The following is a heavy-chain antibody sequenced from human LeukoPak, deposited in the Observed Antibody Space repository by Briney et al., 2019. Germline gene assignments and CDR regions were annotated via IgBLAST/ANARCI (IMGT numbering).Heavy chain of an antibody. CDR1: GYTFTSYY. Sequence: ASVKVSCKASGYTFTSYYMHWVRQAPGQGLERMGIINPSGGSTSYAQKFQGRVTMTRDMSTSTVYMELSSLRSEDTAVYYCARDGELLWFGTHYYMDVWGKGTTVTVSS. D-gene: IGHD3-10*01. CDR2: INPSGGST. V-gene: IGHV1-46*01. J-gene: IGHJ6*03. CDR3: ARDGELLWFGTHYYMDV.